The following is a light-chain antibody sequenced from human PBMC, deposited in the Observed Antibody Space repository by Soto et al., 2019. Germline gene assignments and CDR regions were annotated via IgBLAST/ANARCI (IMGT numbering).Light chain of an antibody. V-gene: IGKV3-20*01. CDR2: DAS. CDR3: QQFSSYPLT. Sequence: EIVLRRSPGTLSLSPGERGQLCCRASQSVTTNFDWYQQKSGQSPRLLIYDASSRSTGIPERFSGGGSGTDCTLTISRLEPEEFAVYYCQQFSSYPLTFGGGTKVDIK. J-gene: IGKJ4*01. CDR1: QSVTTN.